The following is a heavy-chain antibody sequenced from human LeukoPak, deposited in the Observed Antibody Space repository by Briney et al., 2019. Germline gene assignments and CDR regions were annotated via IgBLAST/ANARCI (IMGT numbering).Heavy chain of an antibody. V-gene: IGHV1-18*01. D-gene: IGHD6-19*01. CDR2: ISAYNGNT. CDR3: AREWDSSGWYYEFDY. Sequence: ASVKVSCKASGYTFTSYGISWVRQAPGQGLEWMGCISAYNGNTNYAQKLQGRVTMTTDTSTRTAYMELRSLRSDDTAAYYCAREWDSSGWYYEFDYWGQGTLVTVSS. J-gene: IGHJ4*02. CDR1: GYTFTSYG.